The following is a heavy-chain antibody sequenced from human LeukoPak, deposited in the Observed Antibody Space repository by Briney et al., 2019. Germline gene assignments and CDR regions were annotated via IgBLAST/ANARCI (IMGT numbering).Heavy chain of an antibody. Sequence: SETLSLTCTVSGDSVTSSSFYWGWTRQSPGNGLEWIGSIDHSGSTNYNPSLKSRVTISVDTSKNQFSLKLSSVTAADTAVYYCARGRRIVVVLGATRTHRDYYMDVWGKGTTVTVSS. V-gene: IGHV4-39*07. CDR1: GDSVTSSSFY. CDR3: ARGRRIVVVLGATRTHRDYYMDV. J-gene: IGHJ6*03. D-gene: IGHD2-15*01. CDR2: IDHSGST.